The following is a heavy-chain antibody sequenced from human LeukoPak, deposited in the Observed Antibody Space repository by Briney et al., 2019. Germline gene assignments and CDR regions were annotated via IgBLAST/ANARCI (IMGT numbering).Heavy chain of an antibody. J-gene: IGHJ4*02. D-gene: IGHD3-3*01. CDR1: GYSISSGYY. CDR2: IYHSGRT. V-gene: IGHV4-38-2*02. CDR3: ARSPAYHDFWSGYHLYYFDY. Sequence: SETLSLTCTVSGYSISSGYYWGWIRQPPGRGLEWIGSIYHSGRTFYNPSLKSRVTISVDTYKNQFSLKLSSVTAADTAVYYCARSPAYHDFWSGYHLYYFDYWGQGTLVTVSS.